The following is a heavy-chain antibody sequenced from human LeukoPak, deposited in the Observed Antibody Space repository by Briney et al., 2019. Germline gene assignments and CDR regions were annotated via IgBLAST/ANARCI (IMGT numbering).Heavy chain of an antibody. J-gene: IGHJ4*02. CDR1: GGSFSGYY. Sequence: SETLSLTCAVYGGSFSGYYWSWIRQPPGKGLEWIGEINHSGSTYYNPSLKSRVTISVDTSKNQFSLKLSSVTAADTAVYYCGIGYGSGSSLDYWGQGTLVTVSS. V-gene: IGHV4-34*01. CDR3: GIGYGSGSSLDY. D-gene: IGHD3-10*01. CDR2: INHSGST.